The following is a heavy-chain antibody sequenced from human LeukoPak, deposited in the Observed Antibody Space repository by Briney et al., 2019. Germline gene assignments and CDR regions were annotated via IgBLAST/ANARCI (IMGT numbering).Heavy chain of an antibody. D-gene: IGHD5-12*01. CDR3: TRGGYNSGDNWFDP. CDR2: INPNNGGT. V-gene: IGHV1-2*02. CDR1: GYTFTNYY. Sequence: EASVKVSCKASGYTFTNYYIHWVRQAPGQGLEWMGWINPNNGGTKFAQNFQGRVTMTRDTSISTIYMELSRLRFDDTAVYYCTRGGYNSGDNWFDPWGQGTLVTVSS. J-gene: IGHJ5*02.